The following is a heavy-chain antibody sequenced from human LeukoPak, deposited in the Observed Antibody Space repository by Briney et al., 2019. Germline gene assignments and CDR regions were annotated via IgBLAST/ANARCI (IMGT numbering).Heavy chain of an antibody. V-gene: IGHV3-48*02. J-gene: IGHJ4*02. CDR3: ARDLSYGYAGVADY. Sequence: GGSLRLSCAASGFTFSSYNMNWVRQAPGKGLEWVSDISSSGSTIYFADSVKGRFTISRDNAKNSLYLQMNSLRDEDTAVYYCARDLSYGYAGVADYWGQGTLVTVSS. CDR2: ISSSGSTI. D-gene: IGHD5-18*01. CDR1: GFTFSSYN.